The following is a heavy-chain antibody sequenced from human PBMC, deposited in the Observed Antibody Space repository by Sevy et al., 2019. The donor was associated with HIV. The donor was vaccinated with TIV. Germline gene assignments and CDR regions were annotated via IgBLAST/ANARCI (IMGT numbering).Heavy chain of an antibody. CDR2: IIPIFGTA. J-gene: IGHJ5*02. Sequence: ASVKVSCKASGGTFSSYAISWVRQAPGQGLEWMGGIIPIFGTANYAQKFQGRVTITADESTSTAYMELSSLRSEDTAVYYCARERGGITMVQGVIINAQSNGWFDPWGQGTLVTVSS. CDR3: ARERGGITMVQGVIINAQSNGWFDP. CDR1: GGTFSSYA. V-gene: IGHV1-69*13. D-gene: IGHD3-10*01.